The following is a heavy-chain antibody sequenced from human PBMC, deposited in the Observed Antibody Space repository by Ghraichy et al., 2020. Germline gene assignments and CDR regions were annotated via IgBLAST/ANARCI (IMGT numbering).Heavy chain of an antibody. CDR3: ARKSSSWYGGFDP. Sequence: SGPTLVQPTETLTLTCTVSGFSLSNARMGVSWIRQPPGKALEWLAHIFSNDEKSYSTSLKSRLTISKDTSKSQVVLTMTNMDPVDTATYYCARKSSSWYGGFDPWGQGTLVTVSS. V-gene: IGHV2-26*01. CDR1: GFSLSNARMG. J-gene: IGHJ5*02. CDR2: IFSNDEK. D-gene: IGHD6-13*01.